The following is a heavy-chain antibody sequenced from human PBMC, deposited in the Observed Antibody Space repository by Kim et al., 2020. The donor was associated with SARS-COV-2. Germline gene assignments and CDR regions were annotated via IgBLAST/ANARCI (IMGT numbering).Heavy chain of an antibody. D-gene: IGHD2-15*01. V-gene: IGHV4-61*01. J-gene: IGHJ5*02. Sequence: SETLSLTCTVSGDSVRSGSYYWSWIRQPPGKGLDWIGYIYYSGSTDYNPSLKSRFTISLDTSKNQFSLKVTSVTAADTAVYYCARSRRMNCFDPWGQGTLVTVSS. CDR1: GDSVRSGSYY. CDR3: ARSRRMNCFDP. CDR2: IYYSGST.